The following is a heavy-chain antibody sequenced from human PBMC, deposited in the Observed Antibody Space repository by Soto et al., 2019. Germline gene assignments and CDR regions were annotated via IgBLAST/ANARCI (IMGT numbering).Heavy chain of an antibody. CDR2: IIPILGIA. CDR3: ARDRLAYCGGHCSSYAFDI. D-gene: IGHD2-21*02. Sequence: QVQLVQSGAEVKKPGSSVKVSCKASGGTFSSYTISWVRQAPGQGLEWMGRIIPILGIANYAQKFQGRVTITADKSTSTAYMELSSLRSEDTAVYYCARDRLAYCGGHCSSYAFDIWGQGTMVTVSS. V-gene: IGHV1-69*08. CDR1: GGTFSSYT. J-gene: IGHJ3*02.